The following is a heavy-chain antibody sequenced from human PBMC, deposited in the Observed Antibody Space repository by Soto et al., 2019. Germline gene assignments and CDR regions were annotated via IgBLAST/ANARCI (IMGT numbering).Heavy chain of an antibody. D-gene: IGHD2-2*01. J-gene: IGHJ3*02. CDR3: AREGANFGDCSSTSCRVIHDAFDI. CDR1: GYTFTSYY. Sequence: QVQLVQSGAEVKKPGASVKVSCKASGYTFTSYYMHWVRQAPGQGLEWMGIINPSGGSTSYAQKFQGRVTMTRDTSTSTVYMELSSLRSEDTAVYYCAREGANFGDCSSTSCRVIHDAFDIWGQGTMVTVSS. V-gene: IGHV1-46*03. CDR2: INPSGGST.